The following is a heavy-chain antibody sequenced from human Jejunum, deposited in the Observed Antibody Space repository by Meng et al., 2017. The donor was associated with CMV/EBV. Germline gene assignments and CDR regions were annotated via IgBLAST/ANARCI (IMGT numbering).Heavy chain of an antibody. CDR1: GGSISNDDHY. CDR2: IHYSGSN. Sequence: QGHWQGSGPALVKPSQPSSLTCPVSGGSISNDDHYWSWIRQSPVKGLEWIAYIHYSGSNLYNPSLKSRVIISIDTSKNQFSLSVNSVTAADTAVYYCAKERRDGYNRVDYWGQGILVTVSS. V-gene: IGHV4-30-4*08. CDR3: AKERRDGYNRVDY. J-gene: IGHJ4*02. D-gene: IGHD5-24*01.